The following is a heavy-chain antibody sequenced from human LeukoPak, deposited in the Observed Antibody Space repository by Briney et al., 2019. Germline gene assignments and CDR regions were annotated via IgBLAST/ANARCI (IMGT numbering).Heavy chain of an antibody. CDR3: ARDRGYSYGPLDY. V-gene: IGHV4-59*02. CDR2: IYSGGNT. CDR1: GDSVSSYY. J-gene: IGHJ4*02. D-gene: IGHD5-18*01. Sequence: SETLSLTCTVSGDSVSSYYWTWIRQPPGKAPEWIAYIYSGGNTHYNPPLKSRVTISIDMSKNQFSLNLTSVTASDTAGYYCARDRGYSYGPLDYWGQGALVIVSS.